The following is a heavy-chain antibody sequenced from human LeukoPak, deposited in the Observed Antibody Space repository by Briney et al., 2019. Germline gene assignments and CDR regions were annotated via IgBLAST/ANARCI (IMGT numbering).Heavy chain of an antibody. CDR1: GGSISSYH. J-gene: IGHJ6*02. V-gene: IGHV4-59*01. CDR2: IYYTGST. Sequence: SETLSLTCTVSGGSISSYHWSWIRQPPGKGLEWIGHIYYTGSTNFNPSLKSRVTISLDTSKNQFSLKLSSVTAADTAVYYCTRSLGVVIHGGMDVWVQGTTVTVSS. CDR3: TRSLGVVIHGGMDV. D-gene: IGHD3-3*01.